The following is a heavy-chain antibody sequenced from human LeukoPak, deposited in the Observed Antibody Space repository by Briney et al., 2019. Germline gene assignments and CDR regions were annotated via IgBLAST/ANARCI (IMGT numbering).Heavy chain of an antibody. V-gene: IGHV4-34*01. Sequence: SETLSLTCAVYGGSFSGYYWSWIRQPPGKGLEWIGEINHSGSTNYNPSLKSRVTISVDKSKNQFSLKLSSVTAADTAVYYCATLISPTYYDFWSGYTTFDYWGQGTLVTVSS. D-gene: IGHD3-3*01. J-gene: IGHJ4*02. CDR3: ATLISPTYYDFWSGYTTFDY. CDR1: GGSFSGYY. CDR2: INHSGST.